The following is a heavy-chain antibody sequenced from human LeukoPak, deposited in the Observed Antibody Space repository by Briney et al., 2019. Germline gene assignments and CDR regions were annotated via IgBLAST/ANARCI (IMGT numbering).Heavy chain of an antibody. CDR3: TTEYPPYSSGYPDDY. CDR2: IKSKTDGGTT. D-gene: IGHD3-22*01. Sequence: GGPLRLSCAASGFTFSSYAMSWVRQAPGKGLEWVGRIKSKTDGGTTDYAAPVKGRFTISRDDSKNTLYLQMNSLKTEDTAVYYCTTEYPPYSSGYPDDYWGQGTLVTVSS. J-gene: IGHJ4*02. V-gene: IGHV3-15*01. CDR1: GFTFSSYA.